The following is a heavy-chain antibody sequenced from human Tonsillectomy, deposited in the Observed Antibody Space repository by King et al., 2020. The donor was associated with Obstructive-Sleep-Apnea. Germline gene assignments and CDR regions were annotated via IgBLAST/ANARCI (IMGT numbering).Heavy chain of an antibody. Sequence: VQLQESGPGLVKPSQTLSLTCTVSGVSISSRSYYWSWIRQPPGEGLEWIGFIYYTGCTYYNPSVKSRVSISVDTSKNKFSLRPSSVTAADTAVYYFARVGIVGPTRFDYYGLDVWGQGTTVTVSS. D-gene: IGHD1-26*01. CDR2: IYYTGCT. CDR3: ARVGIVGPTRFDYYGLDV. V-gene: IGHV4-30-4*01. J-gene: IGHJ6*02. CDR1: GVSISSRSYY.